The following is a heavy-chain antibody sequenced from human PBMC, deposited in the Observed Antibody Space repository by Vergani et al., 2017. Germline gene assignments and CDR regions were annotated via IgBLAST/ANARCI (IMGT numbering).Heavy chain of an antibody. CDR3: TTATTGQIXYDFWSGYYYNWNDYRN. CDR2: IKSKSDGGTT. CDR1: GFTFSNAW. V-gene: IGHV3-15*01. J-gene: IGHJ4*02. Sequence: EVQLVESGGGLVKPGGSLRLSCAASGFTFSNAWMSWVRQAPGKGLEWVGRIKSKSDGGTTDYAAPVKVRFTISRDDSKTTLFLQMNSLKTEDTAVYYCTTATTGQIXYDFWSGYYYNWNDYRNWGQGTLVIVSS. D-gene: IGHD3-3*01.